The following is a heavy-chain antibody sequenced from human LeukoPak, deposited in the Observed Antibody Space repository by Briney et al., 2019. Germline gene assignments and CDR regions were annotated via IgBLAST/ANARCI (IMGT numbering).Heavy chain of an antibody. V-gene: IGHV4-4*07. J-gene: IGHJ4*02. CDR3: ARDGCTNGVCYFDY. CDR2: IYTSGGT. D-gene: IGHD2-8*01. Sequence: PSETLSLTCTVSGGSISSYYWSWIRQPAGKGLEWIGRIYTSGGTNYNPSLKSRVTMSVDTSKNQFSLKLSSVTAADTAVYYCARDGCTNGVCYFDYWGQGTLVTVSS. CDR1: GGSISSYY.